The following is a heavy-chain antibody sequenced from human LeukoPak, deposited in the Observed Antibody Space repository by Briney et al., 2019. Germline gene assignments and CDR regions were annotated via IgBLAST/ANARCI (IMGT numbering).Heavy chain of an antibody. D-gene: IGHD3-9*01. CDR1: GFTFSSYG. CDR2: ISYDGSNK. J-gene: IGHJ4*02. Sequence: PGRSLRLSCAASGFTFSSYGMHWVRQAPGKGLEWVAVISYDGSNKYYADSVKGRFTISRDNSKNTLYLQMNSLRAEDTAVYYCAKDQRDDILTGYYDYYFDYWGLGTLVTVSS. CDR3: AKDQRDDILTGYYDYYFDY. V-gene: IGHV3-30*18.